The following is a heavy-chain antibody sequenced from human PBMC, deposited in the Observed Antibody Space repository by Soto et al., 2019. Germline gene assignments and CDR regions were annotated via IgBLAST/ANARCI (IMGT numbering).Heavy chain of an antibody. V-gene: IGHV1-3*04. Sequence: QVQLVQSAAEVRRPGASVTISCKASGYNFITYAVHWLRQAPGHRLEWMGWINTINGHPEYSQKFRGRLAIRRDASATAAFMELGNLRSEDTAVYFCASRGADSVDSWGQGTQVTVSS. J-gene: IGHJ5*02. CDR1: GYNFITYA. D-gene: IGHD5-12*01. CDR2: INTINGHP. CDR3: ASRGADSVDS.